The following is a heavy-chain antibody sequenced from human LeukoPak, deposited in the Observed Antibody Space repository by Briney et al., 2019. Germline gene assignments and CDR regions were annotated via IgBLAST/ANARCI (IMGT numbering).Heavy chain of an antibody. V-gene: IGHV3-15*07. CDR3: TTKQYSNKTNY. Sequence: GGSLRLSCAASGFIFNNAWLNWVRQAAGKGPEWVGRIKSKTDGGTTDYAAPAKGRFTISRDDSKNTLFLQMNSLKTEDTAVYYCTTKQYSNKTNYWGQGTLVSVSS. J-gene: IGHJ4*02. CDR2: IKSKTDGGTT. CDR1: GFIFNNAW. D-gene: IGHD6-13*01.